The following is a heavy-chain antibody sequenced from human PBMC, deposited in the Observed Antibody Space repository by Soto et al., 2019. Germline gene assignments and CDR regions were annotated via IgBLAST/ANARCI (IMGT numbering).Heavy chain of an antibody. CDR2: IWYDGSNK. V-gene: IGHV3-33*01. CDR3: AGKFLSGPFGC. J-gene: IGHJ4*02. D-gene: IGHD2-15*01. CDR1: GFTFSSYG. Sequence: QVQLVESGGGVVQPGRSLRLSCAASGFTFSSYGMHWVRQAPGKGLEWVAVIWYDGSNKYNADSVKGRFTISRDNYRKRRSPQMNSLRNEETAVYYCAGKFLSGPFGCWGQGTLVTVCS.